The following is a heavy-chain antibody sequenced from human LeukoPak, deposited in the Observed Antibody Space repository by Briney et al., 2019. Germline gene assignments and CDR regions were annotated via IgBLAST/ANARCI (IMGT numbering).Heavy chain of an antibody. CDR3: ARHVVSESYLASYNGLDV. J-gene: IGHJ6*02. V-gene: IGHV4-39*01. CDR2: IYHSGTT. Sequence: SETLSLTCSVSGDTISKDGYVSGWVRQTPAKEREWIGSIYHSGTTTYSASLKNRLSVSVDTSKNHFSLTLSSVTAADTAVYYCARHVVSESYLASYNGLDVWGQGTTVSVSS. CDR1: GDTISKDGYV. D-gene: IGHD3-10*01.